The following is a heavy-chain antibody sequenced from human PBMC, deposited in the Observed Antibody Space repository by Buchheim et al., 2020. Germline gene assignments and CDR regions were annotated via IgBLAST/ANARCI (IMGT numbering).Heavy chain of an antibody. CDR2: ISYDGSNK. CDR3: APRGSTTVKY. D-gene: IGHD4-17*01. V-gene: IGHV3-30-3*01. J-gene: IGHJ4*02. Sequence: QVQLEESGGGVVQPGRSMRLSCAASGFTFSSYAMHWVRQAPGKGLEWVAVISYDGSNKYYADSVKGRVTISRDTSKNTLYLKMNSLRAEDTAVYYCAPRGSTTVKYWGQGTL. CDR1: GFTFSSYA.